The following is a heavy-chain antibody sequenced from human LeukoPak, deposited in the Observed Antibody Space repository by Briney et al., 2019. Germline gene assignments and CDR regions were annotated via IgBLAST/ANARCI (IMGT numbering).Heavy chain of an antibody. CDR1: GGTFSSYA. CDR3: AVWFGELSPFDY. Sequence: LVKVSCKASGGTFSSYAISWVRQAPGQGLEWMGGIIPIFGTANYAQKFQGRVTITADESTSTAYMELSSLRSEDTAVYFCAVWFGELSPFDYWGQGTLVTVSS. V-gene: IGHV1-69*01. D-gene: IGHD3-10*01. J-gene: IGHJ4*02. CDR2: IIPIFGTA.